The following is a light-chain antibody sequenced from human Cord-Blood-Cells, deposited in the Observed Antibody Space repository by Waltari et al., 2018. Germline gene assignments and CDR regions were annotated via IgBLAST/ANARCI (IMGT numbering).Light chain of an antibody. Sequence: ELVLTQSPATPSLSPGERATLSCRASQSVSSYLAWYQQKPGQAPRLLIYDASNRATGIPARFSGSGSGTDFTLTISSLEPEDFAVYYWQQRSNWPPLTFGGGTKVEIK. CDR1: QSVSSY. CDR3: QQRSNWPPLT. V-gene: IGKV3-11*01. J-gene: IGKJ4*01. CDR2: DAS.